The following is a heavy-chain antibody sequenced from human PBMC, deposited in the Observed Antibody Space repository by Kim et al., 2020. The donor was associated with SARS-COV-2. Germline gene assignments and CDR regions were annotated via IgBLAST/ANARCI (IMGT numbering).Heavy chain of an antibody. D-gene: IGHD6-19*01. CDR1: GYTLTELS. V-gene: IGHV1-24*01. CDR2: FDPEDGET. J-gene: IGHJ6*02. CDR3: ATGVAVAGTRRYYYYYYGMDV. Sequence: ASVKVSCKVSGYTLTELSMHWVRQAPGKGLEWMGGFDPEDGETIYAQKFQGRVTMTEDTSTDTAYMELSSLRSEDTAVYYCATGVAVAGTRRYYYYYYGMDVWGQGTTVTVSS.